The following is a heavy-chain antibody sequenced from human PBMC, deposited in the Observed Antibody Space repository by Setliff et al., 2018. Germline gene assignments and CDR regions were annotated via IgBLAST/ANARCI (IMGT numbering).Heavy chain of an antibody. J-gene: IGHJ6*03. D-gene: IGHD3-3*01. V-gene: IGHV3-11*04. Sequence: GGSLRLSCAASGFTFSDFYMIWIRQVPGKGLEWISYIDISGTPKYYADSVKGRFVISRDNAKNSLYLQMNSRRVEDTAVYYWAKDRDVLRFLEWSWGPRNLNYYYYYMDVWGKGTTVTVSS. CDR2: IDISGTPK. CDR3: AKDRDVLRFLEWSWGPRNLNYYYYYMDV. CDR1: GFTFSDFY.